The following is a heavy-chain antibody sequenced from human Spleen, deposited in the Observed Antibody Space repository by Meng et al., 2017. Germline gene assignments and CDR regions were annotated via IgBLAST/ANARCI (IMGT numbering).Heavy chain of an antibody. CDR2: IYPGDSET. J-gene: IGHJ6*02. V-gene: IGHV5-51*01. CDR3: ARRDYWYNYGMDV. CDR1: GYSFSNNW. Sequence: GGSLRLSCQGSGYSFSNNWIGWVRQMPGKGLEWMGIIYPGDSETRYSPSFQGQVTISVDKSISTAYLQWSSLKASDTAMYYCARRDYWYNYGMDVWGQGTTVTVSS.